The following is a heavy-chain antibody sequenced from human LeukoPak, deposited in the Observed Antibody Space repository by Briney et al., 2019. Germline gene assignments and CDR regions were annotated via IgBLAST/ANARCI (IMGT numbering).Heavy chain of an antibody. CDR2: IYWDDDK. Sequence: TLSLTCTVSGDSISSGNYWGWIRQPPGKALEWLALIYWDDDKRYSPSLKSRLTITKDTSKNQVVLTMTNMDPVDTATYYCAHSSSSGWFDYWGQGTLVTVSS. CDR1: GDSISSGNYW. D-gene: IGHD6-25*01. CDR3: AHSSSSGWFDY. V-gene: IGHV2-5*02. J-gene: IGHJ4*02.